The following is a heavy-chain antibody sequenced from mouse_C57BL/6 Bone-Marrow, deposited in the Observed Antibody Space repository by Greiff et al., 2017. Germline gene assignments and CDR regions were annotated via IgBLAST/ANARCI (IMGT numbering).Heavy chain of an antibody. V-gene: IGHV1-15*01. Sequence: VHLVESGAELVRPGASVTLSCKASGYTFTDYEMHWVKQTPVHGLEWIGAIDPETGGTAYNQKFKGKAILTADKSSSTAYMELRSLTSEDSAVYYCTRSYYFAWFAYWGQGTLVTVSA. CDR3: TRSYYFAWFAY. J-gene: IGHJ3*01. CDR1: GYTFTDYE. D-gene: IGHD1-1*01. CDR2: IDPETGGT.